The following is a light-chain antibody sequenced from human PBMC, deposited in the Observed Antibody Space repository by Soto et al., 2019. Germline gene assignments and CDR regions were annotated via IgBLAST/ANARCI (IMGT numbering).Light chain of an antibody. J-gene: IGKJ1*01. CDR1: QSFSVW. V-gene: IGKV1-5*03. CDR2: LAS. CDR3: QQYNIYPKV. Sequence: DIQLTQSPSTLSASVGDRVTITCRASQSFSVWLAWYQQKPGKVPKLLIYLASTLESGVPSRFSGSVSGTEYTLTIISLQPYDFATYYCQQYNIYPKVFGQGTKVEIK.